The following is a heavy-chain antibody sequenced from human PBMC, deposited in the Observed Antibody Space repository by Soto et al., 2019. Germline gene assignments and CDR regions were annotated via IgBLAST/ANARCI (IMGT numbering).Heavy chain of an antibody. D-gene: IGHD6-13*01. CDR2: INPNSGGT. V-gene: IGHV1-2*04. Sequence: ASVKVSCKASGYTFTGYYMHWVRQAPGQGLEWMGWINPNSGGTNYAQKFQGWVTMTRDTSISTAYMELSRLRSDDTAVYYCARDLGSSSWKRYDYYYYGMDVWGQGTTVTVSS. CDR1: GYTFTGYY. CDR3: ARDLGSSSWKRYDYYYYGMDV. J-gene: IGHJ6*02.